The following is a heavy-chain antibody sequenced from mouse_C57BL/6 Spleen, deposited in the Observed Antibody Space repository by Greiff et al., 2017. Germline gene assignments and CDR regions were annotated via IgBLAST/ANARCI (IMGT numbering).Heavy chain of an antibody. Sequence: VQLQQSGAELANPGASVKLSCKASGYTFTSYWMHWVKQRPGQGLEWIGYINPSSGYTKYNQKFKDKATLTADKSSSTAYMQLSSLTYEDSAVYYCARSNDYDVGYFDYWGQGTTLTVSS. D-gene: IGHD2-4*01. CDR3: ARSNDYDVGYFDY. CDR1: GYTFTSYW. CDR2: INPSSGYT. J-gene: IGHJ2*01. V-gene: IGHV1-7*01.